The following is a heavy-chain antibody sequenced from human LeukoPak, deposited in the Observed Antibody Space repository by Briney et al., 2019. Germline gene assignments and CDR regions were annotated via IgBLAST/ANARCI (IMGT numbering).Heavy chain of an antibody. V-gene: IGHV3-74*01. Sequence: GGSLRLSCAASGFTFTRYWMHWVRQVPGKGRVWVSRINIDGTTTNYADSVKGRFTVSRDNAKNTLYLQVNSLRVEDTAVYYCERGSDEARASFDCWVQATLV. D-gene: IGHD1-26*01. CDR3: ERGSDEARASFDC. CDR2: INIDGTTT. CDR1: GFTFTRYW. J-gene: IGHJ4*02.